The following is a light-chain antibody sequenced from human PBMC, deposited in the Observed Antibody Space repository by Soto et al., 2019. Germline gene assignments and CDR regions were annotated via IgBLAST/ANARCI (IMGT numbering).Light chain of an antibody. CDR1: SSNIGAGYD. V-gene: IGLV1-40*01. CDR2: GNS. Sequence: QSVLTQPPSVSGAPGQRVTISCTGSSSNIGAGYDVHWYQQLPGTAPKLLIYGNSNRPSGAPDRFSGSKSGTSASLAITGHQAEDEADYHCQSYDSSLSGVVFGGGTKLTVL. J-gene: IGLJ2*01. CDR3: QSYDSSLSGVV.